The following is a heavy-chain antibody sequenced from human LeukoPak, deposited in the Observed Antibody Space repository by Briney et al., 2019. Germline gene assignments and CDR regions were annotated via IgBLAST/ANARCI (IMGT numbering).Heavy chain of an antibody. CDR2: IIPIFGTA. D-gene: IGHD2-2*02. J-gene: IGHJ5*02. CDR1: GGTFSSYA. CDR3: ARDRGYCSSTSCYTGGWFDP. V-gene: IGHV1-69*05. Sequence: GASVKVSCKASGGTFSSYAISWVRQAPGQGLEWMGGIIPIFGTANYAQKFLGRVTITTDESTSTAYMELSSLRSEDTAVYYCARDRGYCSSTSCYTGGWFDPWGQGTLVTVSS.